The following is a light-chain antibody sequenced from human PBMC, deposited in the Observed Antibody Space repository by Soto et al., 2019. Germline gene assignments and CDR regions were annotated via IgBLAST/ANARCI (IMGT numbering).Light chain of an antibody. CDR3: QQYHIYSGT. J-gene: IGKJ1*01. CDR1: QSISSY. CDR2: AAS. Sequence: DIQMTQSPSSLSASVGDRVTITCRASQSISSYLNWYQQKPGKAPKLLIYAASSLQSGVPSRFSGSGSGTDFTLTINSLQPDDFATYYCQQYHIYSGTFGQGTKVEIK. V-gene: IGKV1-39*01.